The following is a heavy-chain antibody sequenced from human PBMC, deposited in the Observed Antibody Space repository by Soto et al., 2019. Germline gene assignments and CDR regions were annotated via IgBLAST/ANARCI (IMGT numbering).Heavy chain of an antibody. Sequence: EVQLVESGGDLVQPGESLRLSCAASGVTVSSNFMTWVRQAPGKGLEWVSVLYSGGSTYYLDAVKGRFSISRDDSKNTLYLQMHSLRAEDTAVYYCARGAGYSSGWPYYLDCWGQGTRVTVSS. CDR1: GVTVSSNF. CDR3: ARGAGYSSGWPYYLDC. CDR2: LYSGGST. V-gene: IGHV3-66*01. D-gene: IGHD6-19*01. J-gene: IGHJ4*02.